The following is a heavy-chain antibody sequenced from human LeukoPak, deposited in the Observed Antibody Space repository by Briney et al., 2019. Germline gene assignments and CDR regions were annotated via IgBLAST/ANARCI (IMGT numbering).Heavy chain of an antibody. CDR2: ITPNSGGT. CDR1: GYTFTANY. J-gene: IGHJ5*02. V-gene: IGHV1-2*06. Sequence: ASVKVSCKASGYTFTANYIHWMRLAPGQGLEWMGRITPNSGGTNYAQKFQGRVTMTRDTSISTAYMELSRLRSDDTAVYYCARGTVSAVTNWFDPWGQGTLVTVSS. CDR3: ARGTVSAVTNWFDP. D-gene: IGHD4-23*01.